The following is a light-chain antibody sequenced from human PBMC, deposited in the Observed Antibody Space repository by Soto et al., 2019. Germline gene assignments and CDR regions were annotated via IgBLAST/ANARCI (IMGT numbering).Light chain of an antibody. J-gene: IGKJ3*01. CDR1: QSVSSSY. CDR2: GAS. V-gene: IGKV3-20*01. CDR3: QQYVSSPFT. Sequence: EIVLTQSPGTLSLSPGERATLSCRASQSVSSSYLAWYQQKPGQAPRLLIYGASSRATGIPDRFSGSGSGTDFTLTISRQEPEDFAVYYCQQYVSSPFTFGPGTKVYIK.